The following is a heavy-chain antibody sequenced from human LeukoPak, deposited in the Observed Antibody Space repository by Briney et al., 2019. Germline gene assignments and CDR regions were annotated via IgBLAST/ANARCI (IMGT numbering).Heavy chain of an antibody. CDR3: ARTSSSWYFDY. CDR1: GGSISSYY. V-gene: IGHV4-59*08. Sequence: SETLSLTCTVSGGSISSYYWSWIRQPPGKGLEWIGYIYYSGSTNYNPSLKSRVTISVDTSKNQFSLKLSSVTAADTAVYYCARTSSSWYFDYWGQGTLVTVSS. D-gene: IGHD6-13*01. J-gene: IGHJ4*02. CDR2: IYYSGST.